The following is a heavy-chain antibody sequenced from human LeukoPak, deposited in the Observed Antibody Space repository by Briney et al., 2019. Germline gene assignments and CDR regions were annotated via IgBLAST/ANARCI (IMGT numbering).Heavy chain of an antibody. J-gene: IGHJ4*02. CDR3: ARSAGITFGGVIVSRYYFDY. V-gene: IGHV4-39*07. CDR1: GGSISSSSYY. D-gene: IGHD3-16*02. Sequence: PSETLSLTCTVSGGSISSSSYYWGWIRQPPGKGLEWIGSIYYSGSTYYNPSLKSRVTISVDTSKNQFSLKLSSVTAADTAVYYCARSAGITFGGVIVSRYYFDYWGQGTLVTVSS. CDR2: IYYSGST.